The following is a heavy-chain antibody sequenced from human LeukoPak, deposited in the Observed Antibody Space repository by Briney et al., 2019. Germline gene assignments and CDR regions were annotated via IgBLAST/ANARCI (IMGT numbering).Heavy chain of an antibody. CDR2: IKQDGSGK. D-gene: IGHD1-1*01. CDR1: GFPFSSYW. Sequence: GGSLRLSCAASGFPFSSYWMSWVRQAPGKGLEWVANIKQDGSGKYYVDSVKSRFTISRDNAKNSLYLQLNSLRADDTAVYYCARLTGTTGFDYWGQGTLVTVSS. CDR3: ARLTGTTGFDY. J-gene: IGHJ4*02. V-gene: IGHV3-7*01.